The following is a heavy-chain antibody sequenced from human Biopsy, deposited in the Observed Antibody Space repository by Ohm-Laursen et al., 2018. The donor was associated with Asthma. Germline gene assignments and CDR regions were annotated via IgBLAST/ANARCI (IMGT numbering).Heavy chain of an antibody. V-gene: IGHV4-30-4*02. CDR3: ARRGGVRRYFDY. J-gene: IGHJ4*02. CDR2: IYYIGST. D-gene: IGHD3-16*01. Sequence: SDTLSLTCIVSGGSISSGAYYWSWVRQPPGKGLEWIGHIYYIGSTYYNPSLKSRVAISLDTSKNQFSLKLSSVTAADTAVYFCARRGGVRRYFDYWGQGTLVTASS. CDR1: GGSISSGAYY.